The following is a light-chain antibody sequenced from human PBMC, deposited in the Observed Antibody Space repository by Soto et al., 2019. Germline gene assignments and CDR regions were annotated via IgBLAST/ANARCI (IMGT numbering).Light chain of an antibody. CDR2: DVS. V-gene: IGLV2-14*01. CDR3: SSYTSSSTLV. CDR1: SSDVGGYNY. J-gene: IGLJ2*01. Sequence: HSALTQPASVSGSPGQSITISCTGTSSDVGGYNYVSWYQQHPGKAPKLMIYDVSNRPSGVSNRFSGSKSGNTASLTISGLQAKDEADYYCSSYTSSSTLVFGGGTKLTVL.